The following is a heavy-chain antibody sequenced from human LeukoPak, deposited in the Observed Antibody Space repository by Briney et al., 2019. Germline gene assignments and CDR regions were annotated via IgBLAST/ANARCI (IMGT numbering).Heavy chain of an antibody. Sequence: SETLSLTCTVSGGSISSGSYYWSWIRQPPGKGLEWIGEINHSGSTNYNPSLKSRVTISVDTSKNQFSLKLSSVTAADTAVYYCASRLGDYWGQGTLVTVSS. V-gene: IGHV4-39*07. CDR3: ASRLGDY. CDR1: GGSISSGSYY. D-gene: IGHD3-16*01. CDR2: INHSGST. J-gene: IGHJ4*02.